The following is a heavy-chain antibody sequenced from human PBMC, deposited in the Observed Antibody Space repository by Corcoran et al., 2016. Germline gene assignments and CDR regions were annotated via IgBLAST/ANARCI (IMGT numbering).Heavy chain of an antibody. CDR2: IYPGYSDT. CDR3: ARRGAAAGYYYDDGMDV. CDR1: GYRFTSYW. D-gene: IGHD6-13*01. J-gene: IGHJ6*02. V-gene: IGHV5-51*01. Sequence: EVQLVQSGAEVKKPGESLKISCKGSGYRFTSYWIGWVRQMPGKGLEWMGIIYPGYSDTRYSPSFQGQVTISDDKSISTAYLQGSRLKASDTAMYDCARRGAAAGYYYDDGMDVWGQGTTVTVSS.